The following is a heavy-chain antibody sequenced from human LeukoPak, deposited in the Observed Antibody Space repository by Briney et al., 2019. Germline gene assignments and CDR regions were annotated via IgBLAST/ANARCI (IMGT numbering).Heavy chain of an antibody. CDR1: GYTFTSYY. V-gene: IGHV1-46*01. CDR3: AMGTNYGSGSYYKDPGRGTFDS. J-gene: IGHJ4*02. D-gene: IGHD3-10*01. CDR2: INPSGGST. Sequence: ASVKVSCKASGYTFTSYYMHWVRQAPGQGLEWMGIINPSGGSTNHAQKFQGRVTMTRDMSTSTVYMELSSLTSEDTAVYYCAMGTNYGSGSYYKDPGRGTFDSWDQGTLVTVSS.